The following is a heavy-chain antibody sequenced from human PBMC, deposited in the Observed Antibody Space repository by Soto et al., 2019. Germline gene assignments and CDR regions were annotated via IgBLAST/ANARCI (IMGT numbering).Heavy chain of an antibody. CDR1: GFTFSTSW. V-gene: IGHV3-7*01. CDR2: INQDGSEK. CDR3: TRYLDF. J-gene: IGHJ4*02. Sequence: HPGGSLRLSCAASGFTFSTSWMDWVRQTPGKGLEWVANINQDGSEKNHVDSVKGRFTISRDNAKNSLFLQMSSLTAEDSGLYYCTRYLDFWGQGTLVTVSS.